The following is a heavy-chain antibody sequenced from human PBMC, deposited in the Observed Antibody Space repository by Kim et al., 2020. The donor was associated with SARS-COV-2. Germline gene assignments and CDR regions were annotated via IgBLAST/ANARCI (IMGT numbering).Heavy chain of an antibody. Sequence: SETLSLTCTVSGGSISSYYWSWIRQPPGKGLEWIGYIYYSGSTNYNPSLKSRVTISVDTSKNQFSLKLSSVTAADTAVYYCARGAARFDDPFDYWGQGTLVTVSS. V-gene: IGHV4-59*01. CDR1: GGSISSYY. D-gene: IGHD3-16*01. J-gene: IGHJ4*02. CDR3: ARGAARFDDPFDY. CDR2: IYYSGST.